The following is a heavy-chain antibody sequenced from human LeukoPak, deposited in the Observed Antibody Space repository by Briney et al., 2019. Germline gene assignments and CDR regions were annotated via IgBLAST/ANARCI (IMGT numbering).Heavy chain of an antibody. CDR3: ARDNARLVDAFDI. CDR1: GYTFTSYY. J-gene: IGHJ3*02. D-gene: IGHD6-6*01. V-gene: IGHV1-46*01. Sequence: ASVKVSCKASGYTFTSYYMHWVRQAPGQGLEWMGIINPSGGSTSYAQKFQGRVTMTWDTSTSTVYMELSSLRSEDTAVYYCARDNARLVDAFDIWGQGTMVTVSS. CDR2: INPSGGST.